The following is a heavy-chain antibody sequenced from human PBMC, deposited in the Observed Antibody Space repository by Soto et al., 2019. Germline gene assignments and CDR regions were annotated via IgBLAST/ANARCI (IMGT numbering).Heavy chain of an antibody. D-gene: IGHD4-17*01. CDR2: IHAYNGDT. Sequence: QVQLVQSGAEVKKPGASVKVSCKASGYTFSSYRISWVRQAPGQGPEWMGWIHAYNGDTQYAQKFQDRLIMTTDTSTSTAYMELRSLTSDDTAVYYCARADYGDDDYWGQGTLVTVSS. CDR3: ARADYGDDDY. J-gene: IGHJ4*02. V-gene: IGHV1-18*01. CDR1: GYTFSSYR.